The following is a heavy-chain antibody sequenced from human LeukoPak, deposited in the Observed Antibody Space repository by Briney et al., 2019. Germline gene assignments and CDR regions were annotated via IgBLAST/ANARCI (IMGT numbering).Heavy chain of an antibody. D-gene: IGHD6-19*01. CDR1: GGSISSYY. CDR3: ASVNSSGWYVDY. Sequence: SETLSLTCTVSGGSISSYYWSWIRQPPGKGLQWIGYIYSSGSTNYNPSLESRVTISVDTSKNQFSLKLSSVTAADTAVYYCASVNSSGWYVDYWGQGTLVTVSS. CDR2: IYSSGST. J-gene: IGHJ4*02. V-gene: IGHV4-59*01.